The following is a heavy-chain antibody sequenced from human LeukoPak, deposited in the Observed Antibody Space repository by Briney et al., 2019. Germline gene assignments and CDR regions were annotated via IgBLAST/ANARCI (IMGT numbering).Heavy chain of an antibody. J-gene: IGHJ4*02. Sequence: PGGSLRLSCAASGFTFRDYYMGWIRQAPAKGLEWVSYISSSGSTIYYADSVKGRFTISRDNAKNSLHLQMNSLRAEDTAVYYCAAKYYDFWSGYYDWGQGTLVTVSS. CDR2: ISSSGSTI. D-gene: IGHD3-3*01. CDR1: GFTFRDYY. V-gene: IGHV3-11*04. CDR3: AAKYYDFWSGYYD.